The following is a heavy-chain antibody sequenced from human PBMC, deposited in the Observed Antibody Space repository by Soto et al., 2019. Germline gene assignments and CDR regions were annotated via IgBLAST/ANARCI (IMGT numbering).Heavy chain of an antibody. CDR3: ERRLGGAAPLDY. CDR1: GYTFSSYE. D-gene: IGHD6-13*01. J-gene: IGHJ4*02. V-gene: IGHV3-48*03. Sequence: GWSLRLSCAASGYTFSSYEMNWVRQAPGKRLEWVSYISSSGSTIYYADSVKGRFTISRDNAKNSLYLQMNSLRAEDTAVYYCERRLGGAAPLDYCGQGTLVTVSA. CDR2: ISSSGSTI.